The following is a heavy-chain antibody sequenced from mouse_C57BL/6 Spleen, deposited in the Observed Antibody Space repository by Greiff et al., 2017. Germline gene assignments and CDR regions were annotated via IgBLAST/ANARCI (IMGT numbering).Heavy chain of an antibody. Sequence: QVQLQQSGAELARPGASVKLSCKASGYTFTSYGISWVKQRTGQGLEWIGEIYPRSGNTYYNEKFKGKATLTADKSSSTAYMELRSLTSEDSAVYFCARYYYGSSYGWYFDVWGTGTTVTVSS. J-gene: IGHJ1*03. CDR3: ARYYYGSSYGWYFDV. V-gene: IGHV1-81*01. CDR2: IYPRSGNT. CDR1: GYTFTSYG. D-gene: IGHD1-1*01.